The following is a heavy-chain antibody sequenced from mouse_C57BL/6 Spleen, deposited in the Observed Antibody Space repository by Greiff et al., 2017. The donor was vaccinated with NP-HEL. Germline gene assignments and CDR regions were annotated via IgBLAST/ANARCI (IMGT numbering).Heavy chain of an antibody. CDR2: ISSGGDYI. CDR1: GFTFSNYA. D-gene: IGHD1-1*01. Sequence: EVKLVESGEGLVKPGGSLKLSCAASGFTFSNYAMSWVRQTPEKRLEWVAYISSGGDYIYYADTVKGRFTISRDNARNTLYLQMSSLKSEDTAMYYCTRDRDYYGSDYWGQGTTLTVSS. J-gene: IGHJ2*01. V-gene: IGHV5-9-1*02. CDR3: TRDRDYYGSDY.